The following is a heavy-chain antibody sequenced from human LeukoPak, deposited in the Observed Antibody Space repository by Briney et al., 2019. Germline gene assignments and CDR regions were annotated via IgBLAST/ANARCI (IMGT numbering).Heavy chain of an antibody. CDR1: GFTFIDYY. CDR3: ARDRLGDYDNSGHYDK. V-gene: IGHV3-11*01. J-gene: IGHJ4*02. CDR2: ICDSGRTI. Sequence: PGGSLRLSCAASGFTFIDYYLSWIRQPPGKGLEWVSYICDSGRTIYYADSVKGRFTISRDNAKNSVYLQMNNLRAEDTAVYYCARDRLGDYDNSGHYDKWGQGTLVTVSS. D-gene: IGHD3-22*01.